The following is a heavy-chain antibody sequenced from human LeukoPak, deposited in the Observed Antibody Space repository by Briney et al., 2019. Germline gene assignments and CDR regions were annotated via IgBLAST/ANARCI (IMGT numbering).Heavy chain of an antibody. D-gene: IGHD6-19*01. V-gene: IGHV3-30*03. CDR2: ISYDGSNK. J-gene: IGHJ4*02. Sequence: GRSLRLSCAASGFTFSSYGMHWVRQAPGKGLEWVAVISYDGSNKYYADSVKGRFTISRDNSKNTLYLQMNSLRAEDTAVYYCARVPRSGGSIDYWGQGTLVTVSS. CDR1: GFTFSSYG. CDR3: ARVPRSGGSIDY.